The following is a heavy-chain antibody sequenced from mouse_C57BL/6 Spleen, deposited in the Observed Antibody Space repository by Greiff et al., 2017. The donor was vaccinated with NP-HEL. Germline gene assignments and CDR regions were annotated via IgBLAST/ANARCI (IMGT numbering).Heavy chain of an antibody. V-gene: IGHV1-52*01. J-gene: IGHJ3*01. CDR3: ARWEDYDGLFAY. Sequence: QVQLQQPGAELVRPGSSVKLSCKASGYTFTSYWMHWVKQRPIQGLEWIGNIDPSDSETHYNQKFKDKATLTVDKSSSTAYMQLSSLTSEDSAVYYCARWEDYDGLFAYWGQGTLVTVSA. CDR2: IDPSDSET. D-gene: IGHD2-4*01. CDR1: GYTFTSYW.